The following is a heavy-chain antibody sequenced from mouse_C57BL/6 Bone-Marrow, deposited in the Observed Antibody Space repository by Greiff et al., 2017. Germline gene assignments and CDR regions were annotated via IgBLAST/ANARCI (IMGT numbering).Heavy chain of an antibody. CDR2: IYPGSGST. J-gene: IGHJ4*01. Sequence: QVQLQQSGAELVKPGASVKMSCKASGYTFTSYWITWVKQRPGQGLEWIGDIYPGSGSTNYNEKFKSKATLTVDTSSSTAYMQLSSLTSEDSAVYYCACSDGYSYYYAMDFWDRGTSVTVSA. V-gene: IGHV1-55*01. D-gene: IGHD2-3*01. CDR1: GYTFTSYW. CDR3: ACSDGYSYYYAMDF.